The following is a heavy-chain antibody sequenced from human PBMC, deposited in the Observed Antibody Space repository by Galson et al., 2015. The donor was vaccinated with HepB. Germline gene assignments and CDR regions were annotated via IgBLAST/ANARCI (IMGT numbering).Heavy chain of an antibody. J-gene: IGHJ4*02. Sequence: SLRLSCAASGFTFSAYWMSWVRQAPGKGLEWVANIKQDGGGKYYVDSVKGRFIISRDNAKNSLYLQMNSLRVEDTAVYYCARDSLLRSGGSWDWGQGTLVTVSS. D-gene: IGHD2-15*01. CDR1: GFTFSAYW. CDR3: ARDSLLRSGGSWD. V-gene: IGHV3-7*05. CDR2: IKQDGGGK.